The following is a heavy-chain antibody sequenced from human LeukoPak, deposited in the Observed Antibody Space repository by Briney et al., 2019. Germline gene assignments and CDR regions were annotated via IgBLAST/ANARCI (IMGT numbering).Heavy chain of an antibody. V-gene: IGHV4-61*08. J-gene: IGHJ3*02. D-gene: IGHD6-13*01. Sequence: SETLSLTCTVSSGSVSSGGYYWSWIRQHPGKGLEWIGYIYYSGSTNYNPSLKSRVTISVDTSKNQFSLKLSSVTAADTAVYYCAREGRIARRTPHDAFDIWGQGTMVTVSS. CDR2: IYYSGST. CDR3: AREGRIARRTPHDAFDI. CDR1: SGSVSSGGYY.